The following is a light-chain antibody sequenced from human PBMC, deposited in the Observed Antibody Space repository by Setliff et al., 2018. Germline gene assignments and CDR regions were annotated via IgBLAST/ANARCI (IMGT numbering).Light chain of an antibody. CDR1: SSDVGSYNR. CDR3: SSYTASTTDV. V-gene: IGLV2-18*02. Sequence: QSALAQPPSVSGSPGQSVTISCTGTSSDVGSYNRVSWYQQPPGTAPKLIIYDVSNRPSGVPDRFSGSKSGNTASLTIPGLQAGDEADYYCSSYTASTTDVFVNGTKVTVL. J-gene: IGLJ1*01. CDR2: DVS.